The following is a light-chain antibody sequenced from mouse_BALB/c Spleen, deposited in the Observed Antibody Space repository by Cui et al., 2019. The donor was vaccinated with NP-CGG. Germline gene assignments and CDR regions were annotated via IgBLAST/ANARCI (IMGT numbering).Light chain of an antibody. CDR2: GTN. J-gene: IGLJ1*01. V-gene: IGLV1*01. CDR3: DLWYSNHWV. Sequence: QAVVTQESALTTSPGETVTLTCRSSTGAVTTSNYANWVQEKPDHLFTGLIGGTNNRAPGVPARFSGSLIGDKAALTITGAQTEDVAIYFCDLWYSNHWVFGGGTKLTVL. CDR1: TGAVTTSNY.